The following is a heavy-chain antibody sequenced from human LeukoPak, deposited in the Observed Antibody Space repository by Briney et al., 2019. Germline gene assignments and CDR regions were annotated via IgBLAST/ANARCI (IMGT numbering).Heavy chain of an antibody. CDR2: TYYSGST. Sequence: SEALSLTCTVSGGSITSKTYHWGWIRQPPGKGLEWIGSTYYSGSTYYNPSLKSRVTISVDTSKNQFSLRLSSVTAADTAVYYCARSSDYYGGYFDYWGQGTLVTVSS. CDR1: GGSITSKTYH. J-gene: IGHJ4*02. V-gene: IGHV4-39*07. D-gene: IGHD3-22*01. CDR3: ARSSDYYGGYFDY.